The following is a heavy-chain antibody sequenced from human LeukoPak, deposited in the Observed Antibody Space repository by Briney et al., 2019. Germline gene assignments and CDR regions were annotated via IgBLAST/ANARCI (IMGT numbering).Heavy chain of an antibody. Sequence: ASVKVSCKASGGTFSSYAISWVRQAPGQGLEWMGRIIPILGIANYAQKFQGRVTITADKSTSTAYMELSSLRSEDTAVYYCARAVSLVAVYFDYWGQGTLVTVSS. V-gene: IGHV1-69*04. D-gene: IGHD2-21*01. CDR3: ARAVSLVAVYFDY. J-gene: IGHJ4*02. CDR1: GGTFSSYA. CDR2: IIPILGIA.